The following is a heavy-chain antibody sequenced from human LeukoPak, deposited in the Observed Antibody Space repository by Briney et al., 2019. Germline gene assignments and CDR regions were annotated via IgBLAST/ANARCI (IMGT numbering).Heavy chain of an antibody. CDR2: IYYSGTT. J-gene: IGHJ4*02. CDR1: GGSIISHY. D-gene: IGHD6-13*01. CDR3: ARGAYTSSWFFDS. V-gene: IGHV4-59*11. Sequence: SETLSLTCTVSGGSIISHYWSWIRQPPGKGLEWIGYIYYSGTTKYNPSLESRVTISVDTSKNQFSLKLRSVTAADTAVYYCARGAYTSSWFFDSWGQGTLVTVSS.